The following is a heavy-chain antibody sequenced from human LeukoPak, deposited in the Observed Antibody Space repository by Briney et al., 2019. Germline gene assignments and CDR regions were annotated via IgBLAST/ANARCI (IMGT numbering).Heavy chain of an antibody. V-gene: IGHV3-21*01. CDR2: ISSSSSYI. D-gene: IGHD3-3*01. J-gene: IGHJ5*02. CDR1: GFTFSSYS. Sequence: GGSLRLSCAASGFTFSSYSMNWVRQAPGKGLEWVSSISSSSSYIYYADSVKGRFIISRDNAKNSLYLQMNSLRAEDTAVYYCAGVNTYYDFWSGLSSWFDPWGQGTLVTVSS. CDR3: AGVNTYYDFWSGLSSWFDP.